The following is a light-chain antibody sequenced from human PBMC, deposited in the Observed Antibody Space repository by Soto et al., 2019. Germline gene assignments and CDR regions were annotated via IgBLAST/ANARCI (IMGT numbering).Light chain of an antibody. V-gene: IGLV2-14*01. CDR2: DVT. Sequence: QSALTQPASVSGSPGQSITISCTGTSSDIGAYNYDSWYQQHPGKAPKLIIFDVTDRPSGVSSRFSGSKSGNTASLTISGLQTEEGADYFCSSFTTSSSVLFGGGTKLTVL. J-gene: IGLJ2*01. CDR3: SSFTTSSSVL. CDR1: SSDIGAYNY.